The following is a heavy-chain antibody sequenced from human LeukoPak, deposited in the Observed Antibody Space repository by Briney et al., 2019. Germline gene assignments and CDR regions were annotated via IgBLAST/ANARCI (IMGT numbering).Heavy chain of an antibody. D-gene: IGHD3-22*01. J-gene: IGHJ6*02. CDR3: ARDGRLTMTLEDGMDV. V-gene: IGHV3-11*06. CDR1: GFTFSDYY. CDR2: ISSSSYK. Sequence: GGSLRLSCAASGFTFSDYYMSWIRQAPGKGLEWVSYISSSSYKNYADSVKGRFTISRDNAKNSLYLQMNSLRAEDTAVYYCARDGRLTMTLEDGMDVWGQGTTVTVSS.